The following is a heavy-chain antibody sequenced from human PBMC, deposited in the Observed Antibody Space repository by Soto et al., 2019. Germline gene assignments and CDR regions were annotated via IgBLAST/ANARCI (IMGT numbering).Heavy chain of an antibody. J-gene: IGHJ6*02. D-gene: IGHD3-22*01. CDR2: IIPISGTA. Sequence: QVQLVQSGAEVKKPGSSVKVSCKASGGTFSSYAISWVRQAPGQGLEWMGGIIPISGTANYAQKFQGIVTISADKSTRPAFMVLSSPRSEDTAVYYCATQGLTIYYFYGMDVWGQGTTVTVSS. CDR3: ATQGLTIYYFYGMDV. V-gene: IGHV1-69*14. CDR1: GGTFSSYA.